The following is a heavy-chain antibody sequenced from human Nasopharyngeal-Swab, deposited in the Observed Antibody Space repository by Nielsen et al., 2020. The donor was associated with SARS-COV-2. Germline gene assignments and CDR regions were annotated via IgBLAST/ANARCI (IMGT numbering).Heavy chain of an antibody. Sequence: SQTLSLTCAISGDRVSGNSAAWNWIRQSPSRGLEWLGRTYYRSKWYNDYAVSVKSRITINPDTSKNQFSLQLNSVTPEDTAVYYCARVGPRHYDFWSGYSFDYWGQGTLVTVSS. CDR2: TYYRSKWYN. CDR3: ARVGPRHYDFWSGYSFDY. D-gene: IGHD3-3*01. V-gene: IGHV6-1*01. J-gene: IGHJ4*02. CDR1: GDRVSGNSAA.